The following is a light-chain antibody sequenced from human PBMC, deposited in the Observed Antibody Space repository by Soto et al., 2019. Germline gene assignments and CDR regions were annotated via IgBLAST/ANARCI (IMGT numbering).Light chain of an antibody. Sequence: QSARAQPRSVSGSPGQSVTMSCTGTSSDVGGYNYVSWYQQHPGKAPKLMIYDVNKRPSGVPDRFSGSKSGNTASLTISGLQAEDEADYYCCSYAGSYTVVFGGGTKLTVL. CDR3: CSYAGSYTVV. CDR1: SSDVGGYNY. CDR2: DVN. J-gene: IGLJ2*01. V-gene: IGLV2-11*01.